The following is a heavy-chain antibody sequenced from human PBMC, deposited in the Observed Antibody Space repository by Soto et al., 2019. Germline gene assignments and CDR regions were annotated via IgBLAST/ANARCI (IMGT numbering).Heavy chain of an antibody. CDR1: GGSISSYY. CDR3: ARGDAPSTSSFDY. D-gene: IGHD2-2*01. CDR2: IYYSGST. J-gene: IGHJ4*02. V-gene: IGHV4-59*06. Sequence: SETLSLTCTVSGGSISSYYWSWIRQHPGKGLEWIGYIYYSGSTYYNPSLKSRVTISVDTSKNQFSLKLSSVTAADTAVYYCARGDAPSTSSFDYWGQGTLVTVSS.